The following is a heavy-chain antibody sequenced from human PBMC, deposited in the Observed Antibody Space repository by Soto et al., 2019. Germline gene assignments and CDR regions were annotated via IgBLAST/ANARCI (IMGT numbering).Heavy chain of an antibody. J-gene: IGHJ4*02. V-gene: IGHV4-39*01. CDR3: ARRTVNIRTFYSGLKTHCFDY. D-gene: IGHD6-19*01. CDR1: GGSISSSSYY. CDR2: IYYSGST. Sequence: QLQLQESGPGLVKPSETLSLTCAVSGGSISSSSYYWGWIRQPPGKGLDWIGSIYYSGSTYYTPSLQSRVAISVDTSKNQFSLKLNSVTAADTAVYYCARRTVNIRTFYSGLKTHCFDYWGQGTLVTVSS.